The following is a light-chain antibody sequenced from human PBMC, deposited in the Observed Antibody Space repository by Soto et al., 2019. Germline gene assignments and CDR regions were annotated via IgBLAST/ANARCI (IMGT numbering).Light chain of an antibody. Sequence: QSVLTQPPSVSGAPGQRVTISCTGSSSNIGAGYNVHWYQQLPGTAPKLLIFGNSNRPSGVPDRFSGSKSGTSASLAITGLQAEDEADYYCQSYDSSLSGWVFGGGTKLLVL. CDR2: GNS. CDR1: SSNIGAGYN. J-gene: IGLJ3*02. CDR3: QSYDSSLSGWV. V-gene: IGLV1-40*01.